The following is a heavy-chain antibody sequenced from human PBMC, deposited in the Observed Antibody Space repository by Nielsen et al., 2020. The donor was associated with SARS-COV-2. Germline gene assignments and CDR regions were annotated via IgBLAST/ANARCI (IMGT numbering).Heavy chain of an antibody. D-gene: IGHD3-22*01. CDR2: ISWNSGSI. V-gene: IGHV3-9*01. J-gene: IGHJ4*02. Sequence: SLKISCAASGFTFDDYAMYWVRQAPGKGLEWVSGISWNSGSIGYADSVKGRFTISRDNAKNSLYLQMNSLRAEDTALYYCAKELFPIDSSGYYPRASPALDYWGQGTLVTVSS. CDR3: AKELFPIDSSGYYPRASPALDY. CDR1: GFTFDDYA.